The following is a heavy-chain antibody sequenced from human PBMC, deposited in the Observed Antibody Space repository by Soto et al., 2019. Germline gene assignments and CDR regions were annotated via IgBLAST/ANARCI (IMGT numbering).Heavy chain of an antibody. J-gene: IGHJ5*02. CDR3: ARGGLWFGELLNNWFDP. V-gene: IGHV4-59*01. Sequence: SETLSLTCTVSGGSISSYYWSWIRQPPGKGLEWIGYIYYSGSTNYNPSLKSRVTISVDTSKNQFSLKLSSVTAADTAVYYCARGGLWFGELLNNWFDPWGQGTLVTVSS. CDR2: IYYSGST. CDR1: GGSISSYY. D-gene: IGHD3-10*01.